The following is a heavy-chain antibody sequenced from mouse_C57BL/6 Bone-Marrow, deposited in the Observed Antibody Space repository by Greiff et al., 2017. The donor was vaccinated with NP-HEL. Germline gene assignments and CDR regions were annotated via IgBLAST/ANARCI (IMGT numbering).Heavy chain of an antibody. CDR1: GYSITSGYY. V-gene: IGHV3-6*01. J-gene: IGHJ2*01. D-gene: IGHD2-14*01. CDR2: ISYDGSN. Sequence: VQLQQSGPGLVKPSQSLSLTCSVTGYSITSGYYWNWIRQFPGNKLEWMGYISYDGSNNYNPSLKNRISITRDTSKNQFFLKLNSVTTEDTATYYCARGGTQGEYYFDYWGQGTTLTVSS. CDR3: ARGGTQGEYYFDY.